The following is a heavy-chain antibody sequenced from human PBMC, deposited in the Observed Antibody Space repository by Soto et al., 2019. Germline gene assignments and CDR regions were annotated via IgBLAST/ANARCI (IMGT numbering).Heavy chain of an antibody. CDR2: ISYDGSNK. CDR1: GFTFRSYA. D-gene: IGHD1-7*01. CDR3: ARDPKVELSSLLTVTHYYGMDV. V-gene: IGHV3-30-3*01. J-gene: IGHJ6*02. Sequence: QVQLVESGGGVVQPGRSLRLSCAASGFTFRSYAMHWVRQAPGKGLEWVAVISYDGSNKYYADSVKGRFTISRDNSKNTLYLQMNSLRAEDTAVYYCARDPKVELSSLLTVTHYYGMDVWGQGTTVTVSS.